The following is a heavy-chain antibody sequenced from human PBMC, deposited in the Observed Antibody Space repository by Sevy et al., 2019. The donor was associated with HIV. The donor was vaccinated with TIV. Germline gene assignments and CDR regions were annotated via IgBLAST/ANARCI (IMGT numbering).Heavy chain of an antibody. D-gene: IGHD3-22*01. CDR1: GVSVSSDTYY. CDR3: AREAYFFDKSGYYWDY. CDR2: VYHTGST. Sequence: SETLSLTCAVSGVSVSSDTYYWSWIRQPPGKGLEWIGYVYHTGSTNYSPSFKSRVIISVDTSKNQFSLRLFSVAAADTAVYYCAREAYFFDKSGYYWDYWGQGALVTVSS. J-gene: IGHJ4*02. V-gene: IGHV4-61*01.